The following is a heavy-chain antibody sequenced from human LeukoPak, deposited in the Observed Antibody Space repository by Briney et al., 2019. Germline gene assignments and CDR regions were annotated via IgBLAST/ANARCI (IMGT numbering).Heavy chain of an antibody. D-gene: IGHD3-22*01. CDR3: ARDDNDSSGYYFWQTPVGAFDI. CDR2: ISSSSSSI. CDR1: GFSFSSYS. V-gene: IGHV3-21*01. J-gene: IGHJ3*02. Sequence: PGGSLRLSCAASGFSFSSYSMNWVRQAPGKGLEWVSSISSSSSSIYYADSVKGRFTISRDNAKNSLYLQMNSLRAEDTAVYYCARDDNDSSGYYFWQTPVGAFDIWGQGTMVTVSS.